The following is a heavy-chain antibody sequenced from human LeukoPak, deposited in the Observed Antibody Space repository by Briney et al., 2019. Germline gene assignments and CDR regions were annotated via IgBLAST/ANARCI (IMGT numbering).Heavy chain of an antibody. J-gene: IGHJ6*03. CDR2: IYYSGST. Sequence: SETLSLTCTVSGGSISDYYWNWIRQPPGKGQEWIGYIYYSGSTTYNPSLKSRVTMSVGTAKNQISLKLRSVTAADTAVYYCARGDFCSKSNCYLRPMDVWGKGTTVTVSS. D-gene: IGHD3-3*01. V-gene: IGHV4-59*01. CDR1: GGSISDYY. CDR3: ARGDFCSKSNCYLRPMDV.